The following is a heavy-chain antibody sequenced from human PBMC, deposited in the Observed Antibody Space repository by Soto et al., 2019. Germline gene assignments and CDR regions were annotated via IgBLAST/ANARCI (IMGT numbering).Heavy chain of an antibody. Sequence: PSETLSLTCTVSGGSISSGGYYWSWIRQHPGKGLEWIGYIYYSGSTYYNPSLKSRVTISVDTSKNQFSLKLSSVTAADTAVYYCARSGYCSGGSCYPGPFDIWGKGTMVTVSS. J-gene: IGHJ3*02. CDR1: GGSISSGGYY. CDR3: ARSGYCSGGSCYPGPFDI. D-gene: IGHD2-15*01. V-gene: IGHV4-31*03. CDR2: IYYSGST.